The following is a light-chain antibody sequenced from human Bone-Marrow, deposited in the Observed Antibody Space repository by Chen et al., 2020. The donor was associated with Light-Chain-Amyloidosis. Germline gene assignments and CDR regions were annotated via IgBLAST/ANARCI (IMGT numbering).Light chain of an antibody. CDR2: GDT. J-gene: IGLJ3*02. Sequence: SFELTQAPSVSVPPGQSAKITCPGDALPRKYAYRYQQKSGQAPVLVIYGDTKRPSGIPDRFSGSGSGAVDTLTISGAKVDDEADDYCDSSDIDASHRVVFGGGTKLTVL. V-gene: IGLV3-10*01. CDR1: ALPRKY. CDR3: DSSDIDASHRVV.